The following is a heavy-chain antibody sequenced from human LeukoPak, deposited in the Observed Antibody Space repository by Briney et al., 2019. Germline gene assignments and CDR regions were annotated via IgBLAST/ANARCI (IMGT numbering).Heavy chain of an antibody. CDR3: ARRGILTGFLFDY. CDR1: GGTFSSYA. Sequence: ASVKDSCKDSGGTFSSYAISWVPQAPGQRLEWMGGIIPIFGTANSAQKFQSRVTISADESTSTAYMELSSLRSEDTAVYYCARRGILTGFLFDYWGQGTLVTVSS. D-gene: IGHD3-9*01. CDR2: IIPIFGTA. V-gene: IGHV1-69*13. J-gene: IGHJ4*02.